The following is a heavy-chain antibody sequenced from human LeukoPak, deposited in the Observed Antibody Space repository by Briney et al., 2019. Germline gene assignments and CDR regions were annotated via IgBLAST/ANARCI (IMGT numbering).Heavy chain of an antibody. CDR2: IIPIFGTA. Sequence: GSSVKVSCKASGGTFSSYAISWVRQAPGQGLEWMGGIIPIFGTANYAQKFQGRVTITADESTSTAYMELSSLRSEDTAVYYCAGRADRGYSSSWAYYYYMDVWGKGTTVTISS. J-gene: IGHJ6*03. CDR1: GGTFSSYA. D-gene: IGHD6-13*01. CDR3: AGRADRGYSSSWAYYYYMDV. V-gene: IGHV1-69*01.